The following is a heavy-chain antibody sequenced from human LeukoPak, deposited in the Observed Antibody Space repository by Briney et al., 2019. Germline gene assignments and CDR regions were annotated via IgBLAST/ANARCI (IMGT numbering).Heavy chain of an antibody. J-gene: IGHJ4*02. Sequence: GGSLRLSCAASGFTFSSYGMNWVRQAPGKGLEWVSSISSSSSYIYYADSVKGRFTISRDNAKNSLYLQMNSLRAEDTAVYYCARVPYYYDSSGNFDYWGQGTLVTVSS. CDR1: GFTFSSYG. CDR2: ISSSSSYI. CDR3: ARVPYYYDSSGNFDY. V-gene: IGHV3-21*01. D-gene: IGHD3-22*01.